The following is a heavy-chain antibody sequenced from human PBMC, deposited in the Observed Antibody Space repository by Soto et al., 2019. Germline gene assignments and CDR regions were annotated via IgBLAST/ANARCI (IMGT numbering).Heavy chain of an antibody. Sequence: PGGSLRLSCAASGFTFSSYAMSWVRQAPGKGLEWVSTINSAGSTYYADSVKGRFTISRDNPKNTLYLQMNNLRVEDTAVYYCAVKGGYCGSTTCFAIFDYWGQGALVTVSS. CDR1: GFTFSSYA. D-gene: IGHD2-2*01. V-gene: IGHV3-23*01. CDR2: INSAGST. CDR3: AVKGGYCGSTTCFAIFDY. J-gene: IGHJ4*02.